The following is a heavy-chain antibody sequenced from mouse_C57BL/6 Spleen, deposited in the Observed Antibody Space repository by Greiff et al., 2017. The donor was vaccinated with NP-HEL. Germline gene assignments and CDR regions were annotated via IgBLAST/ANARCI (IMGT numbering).Heavy chain of an antibody. CDR3: ARKLLDY. V-gene: IGHV1-66*01. D-gene: IGHD1-1*01. CDR2: IYPGSGNT. CDR1: GYSFTSYY. Sequence: LVESGPELVKPGASVTISCKASGYSFTSYYIHWVKQRPGQGLEWIGWIYPGSGNTKYNEKFKGKATLTADTSSSTAYMQLSSLTSEDSAVYYCARKLLDYWGQGTTLTVSS. J-gene: IGHJ2*01.